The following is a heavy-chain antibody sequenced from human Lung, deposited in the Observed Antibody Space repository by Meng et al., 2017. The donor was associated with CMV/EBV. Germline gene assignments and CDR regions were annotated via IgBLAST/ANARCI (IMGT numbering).Heavy chain of an antibody. CDR3: SRAGAALTTHFDF. CDR1: GYTFGIFG. V-gene: IGHV1-18*01. CDR2: SSAENGNT. Sequence: QVQLVQSGAEVQKPGASVKVSCKASGYTFGIFGITWVRQAPGQGLEWVGWSSAENGNTNYAQKFQGRVPLTTDTSSKTASMDLRGLRSDDSAVYYCSRAGAALTTHFDFWCRGTLVTISS. D-gene: IGHD4/OR15-4a*01. J-gene: IGHJ4*02.